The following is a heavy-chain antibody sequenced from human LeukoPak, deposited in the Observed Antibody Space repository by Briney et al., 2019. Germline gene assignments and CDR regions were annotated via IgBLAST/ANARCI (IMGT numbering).Heavy chain of an antibody. D-gene: IGHD3-10*01. CDR2: IYSGGST. J-gene: IGHJ6*03. V-gene: IGHV3-66*01. CDR1: GFAASGFTFSTFG. CDR3: ARAVSYYGSGSTPWVTYYYYYYMDV. Sequence: PGGSLRLSCAASGFAASGFTFSTFGMHWVRQAPGKGLEWVSVIYSGGSTYYADSVKGRFTISRDNSKNTLYLQMNSLRAEDTAVYYCARAVSYYGSGSTPWVTYYYYYYMDVWGKGTTVTISS.